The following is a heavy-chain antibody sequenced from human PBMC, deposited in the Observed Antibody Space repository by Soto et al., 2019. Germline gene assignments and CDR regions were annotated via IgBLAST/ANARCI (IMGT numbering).Heavy chain of an antibody. CDR3: ARRWGRSFDY. D-gene: IGHD2-15*01. CDR2: IYYSGST. Sequence: SETLSLTCTVSGGSISSYYWCWIWQPPGKGLEWIGYIYYSGSTNYNPSLKSRVTISVDTSKNQFSLKLSSVTAADTAVYYCARRWGRSFDYWGQGTLVTVSS. J-gene: IGHJ4*02. CDR1: GGSISSYY. V-gene: IGHV4-59*08.